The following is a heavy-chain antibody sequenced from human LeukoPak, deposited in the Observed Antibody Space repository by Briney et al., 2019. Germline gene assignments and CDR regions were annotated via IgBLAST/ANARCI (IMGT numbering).Heavy chain of an antibody. Sequence: SETLSLTCTVSGGSISSSSYYWGWIRQPPGKGLECIGNIYSSGRTYCDPSLKSRVTISRDTSKNQFSLKLSSVTAADTAVYYCSRDWSDYYDSRPNWGQGILVTVSS. D-gene: IGHD3-22*01. CDR3: SRDWSDYYDSRPN. J-gene: IGHJ4*02. CDR2: IYSSGRT. V-gene: IGHV4-39*02. CDR1: GGSISSSSYY.